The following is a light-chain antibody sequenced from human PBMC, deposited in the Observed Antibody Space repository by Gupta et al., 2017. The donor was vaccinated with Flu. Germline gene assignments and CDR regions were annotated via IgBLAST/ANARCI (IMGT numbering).Light chain of an antibody. CDR3: QQLNSYPRT. Sequence: PSFMSASVGDRVTITCRASQGISNYLAWYQQKPGKAPKLMIYHTSTLQSDVPSRFSGSGSGPEFTLTITSLQPEDLATYYCQQLNSYPRTFGQGTKVEIK. CDR1: QGISNY. V-gene: IGKV1-9*01. CDR2: HTS. J-gene: IGKJ1*01.